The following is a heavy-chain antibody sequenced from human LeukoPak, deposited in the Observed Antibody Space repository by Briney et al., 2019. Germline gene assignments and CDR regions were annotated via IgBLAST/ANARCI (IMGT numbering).Heavy chain of an antibody. Sequence: SETLSLTCTVSGGSISSYYWSWIRQPPGKGLEWIGFISYSGSTTYNPSLKSRVTISLDTSKNQFSLNLGSVTGADTAVYHCARGGPGSGYHYYLDYWGQGTLATVSS. D-gene: IGHD3-22*01. CDR1: GGSISSYY. CDR2: ISYSGST. J-gene: IGHJ4*02. CDR3: ARGGPGSGYHYYLDY. V-gene: IGHV4-59*01.